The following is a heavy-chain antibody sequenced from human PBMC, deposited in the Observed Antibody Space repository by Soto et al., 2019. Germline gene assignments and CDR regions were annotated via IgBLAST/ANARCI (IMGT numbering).Heavy chain of an antibody. CDR2: IIPIYGAT. D-gene: IGHD3-22*01. Sequence: QVHLVQSGAEVKKPGSSVKFSCKASGGTCTSYAISWVRQAPGQGLEGMGGIIPIYGATKYAKKFQGRVTIPADESSNTADMELSRLAFEDTAVYYGASYTSGQGEGFVPWGQGTQVTVSS. CDR1: GGTCTSYA. CDR3: ASYTSGQGEGFVP. V-gene: IGHV1-69*01. J-gene: IGHJ5*02.